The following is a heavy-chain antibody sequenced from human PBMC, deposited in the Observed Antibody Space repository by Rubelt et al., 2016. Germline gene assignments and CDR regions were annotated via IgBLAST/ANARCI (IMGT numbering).Heavy chain of an antibody. CDR2: ISSSSSTI. J-gene: IGHJ6*03. CDR3: ARVRSGYYMDV. V-gene: IGHV3-48*04. D-gene: IGHD3-10*01. Sequence: EVHLVESGGDLVQPGGSLRLSCTGSGFTFSNYWMHWVRQAPGKGLEWVSYISSSSSTIYYADSVKGRFTISRENAKNSLYLQRNSLRAEDTAVYYCARVRSGYYMDVWGKGTTVTVSS. CDR1: GFTFSNYW.